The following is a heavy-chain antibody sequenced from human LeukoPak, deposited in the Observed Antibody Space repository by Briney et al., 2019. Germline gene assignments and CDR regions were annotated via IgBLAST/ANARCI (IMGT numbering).Heavy chain of an antibody. J-gene: IGHJ4*02. D-gene: IGHD5-18*01. CDR1: GGSISSGDYY. CDR3: ARGEVDTAMTPGDYFDY. Sequence: PSETLPLTCTVSGGSISSGDYYWSWIRRPPGKGLEWIGYIYYSGSTYYNPSLKSRVTISVDTSKNQFSLKLSSVTAADTAVYYCARGEVDTAMTPGDYFDYWGQGTLVTVSS. CDR2: IYYSGST. V-gene: IGHV4-30-4*01.